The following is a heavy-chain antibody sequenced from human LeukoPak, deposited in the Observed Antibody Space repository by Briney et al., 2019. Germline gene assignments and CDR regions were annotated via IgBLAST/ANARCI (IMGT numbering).Heavy chain of an antibody. CDR3: AKAARTGGSSGDFYYFHY. V-gene: IGHV3-23*01. CDR1: GFTFSSYA. D-gene: IGHD3-22*01. CDR2: ISATGDST. J-gene: IGHJ4*02. Sequence: GGSLRLSCAASGFTFSSYAMSWVRQAPGKGLEWVSSISATGDSTYYADSVKGRVTISRDNSKNTLILQMNSLRAEDTALYYCAKAARTGGSSGDFYYFHYWGQGTLVTVSS.